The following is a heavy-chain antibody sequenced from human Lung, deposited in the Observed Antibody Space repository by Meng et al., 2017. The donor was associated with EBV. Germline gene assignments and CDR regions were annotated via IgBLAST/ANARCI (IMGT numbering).Heavy chain of an antibody. V-gene: IGHV1-3*01. CDR1: GYTFNTYA. CDR2: INAGNGNT. J-gene: IGHJ4*02. D-gene: IGHD6-19*01. CDR3: ARRSLTAVAGPFDH. Sequence: QVQLVQSGAEVKKPGASVKVSCKASGYTFNTYAMYWVRQAPGQRLEWTGWINAGNGNTKYSQKFQGRVTFTRDTSASVAYMELSSLLYEDTAVYYCARRSLTAVAGPFDHWGQGTLVTVSS.